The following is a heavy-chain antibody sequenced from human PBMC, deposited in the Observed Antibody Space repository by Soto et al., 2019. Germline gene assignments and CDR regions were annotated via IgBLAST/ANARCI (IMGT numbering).Heavy chain of an antibody. CDR3: ARTVVVGATYFDY. J-gene: IGHJ4*02. CDR1: GGSISSYY. CDR2: IYYSGST. Sequence: PSETLSLTCTVSGGSISSYYWSWIRQPPGKGLEWIGYIYYSGSTNYNPSLKSRVTISVDTSKNQFYLKLSSVNAADTAVYYCARTVVVGATYFDYWGQGTLVTVSS. D-gene: IGHD1-26*01. V-gene: IGHV4-59*01.